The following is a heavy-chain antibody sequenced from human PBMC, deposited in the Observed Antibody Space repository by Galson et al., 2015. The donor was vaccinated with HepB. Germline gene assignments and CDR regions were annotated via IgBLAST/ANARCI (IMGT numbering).Heavy chain of an antibody. CDR1: GFSLSTSGVG. D-gene: IGHD3-3*01. V-gene: IGHV2-5*02. CDR3: AHRSGGYYVRFLGWSSTGDAFDI. CDR2: IYWDDDK. J-gene: IGHJ3*02. Sequence: PALVKPTQTLTLTCTFSGFSLSTSGVGVGWIRQPPGKALEWLALIYWDDDKRYSPSLKSRLTITKDTSKNQVVLTMTNMDPVDTATYYCAHRSGGYYVRFLGWSSTGDAFDIWGQGTMVTVSS.